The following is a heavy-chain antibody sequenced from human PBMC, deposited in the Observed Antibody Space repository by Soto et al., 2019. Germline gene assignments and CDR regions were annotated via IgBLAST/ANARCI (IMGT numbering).Heavy chain of an antibody. V-gene: IGHV3-11*05. CDR2: ITSSSDYT. J-gene: IGHJ6*02. CDR3: VREYYYGMDV. Sequence: QEQLVESGGGLVRPGGSLRISCAASGFTFSAYYMTWMRQAPGKGLEWVSYITSSSDYTNYAGSVKGRFTISRDNAKNSLYLQMNSLRVEDTAVYYCVREYYYGMDVWGQGTTVTVSS. CDR1: GFTFSAYY.